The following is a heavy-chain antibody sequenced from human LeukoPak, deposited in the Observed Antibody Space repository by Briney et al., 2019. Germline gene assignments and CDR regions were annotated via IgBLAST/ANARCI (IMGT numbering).Heavy chain of an antibody. CDR2: INPNSGGT. Sequence: GASVKVSCKASGYTFSGYYMHWVRQAPGQGLEWMGWINPNSGGTNYAQKFQGRVTMTRDTSISTAYMDLSRLTSDDTALYYCTRDAKYSSERSDYWGQGTLVTVSS. CDR3: TRDAKYSSERSDY. V-gene: IGHV1-2*02. D-gene: IGHD6-19*01. CDR1: GYTFSGYY. J-gene: IGHJ4*02.